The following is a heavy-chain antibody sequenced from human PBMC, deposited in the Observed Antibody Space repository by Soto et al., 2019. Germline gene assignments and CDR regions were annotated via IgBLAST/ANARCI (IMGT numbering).Heavy chain of an antibody. CDR2: IYYSGST. D-gene: IGHD3-22*01. J-gene: IGHJ6*02. CDR3: ARDPAYYDSSGYYHYGMDV. V-gene: IGHV4-31*03. Sequence: SETLSLTCTVSGGSISSGGYYWSWIRQHPGKGLEWIGYIYYSGSTYYNPSLKSRVTISVDTSKNQFSLKLSSVTAADTAVYYCARDPAYYDSSGYYHYGMDVWGQGTTVTVSS. CDR1: GGSISSGGYY.